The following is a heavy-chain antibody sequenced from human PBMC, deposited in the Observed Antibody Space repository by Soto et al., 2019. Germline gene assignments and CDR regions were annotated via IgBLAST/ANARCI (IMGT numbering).Heavy chain of an antibody. V-gene: IGHV3-23*01. CDR3: AKGSIQYSAAIDY. CDR1: GFSFSSYA. D-gene: IGHD5-12*01. CDR2: MSASGGTS. Sequence: EVELLESGGGLIHPGESLRLSCAASGFSFSSYAMIWVRQAPGKGLEWVSVMSASGGTSYFADSVQGRFSMSRDNSKNMLYLEMNSLRAEDTAIYFCAKGSIQYSAAIDYWGQGTLVSVSS. J-gene: IGHJ4*02.